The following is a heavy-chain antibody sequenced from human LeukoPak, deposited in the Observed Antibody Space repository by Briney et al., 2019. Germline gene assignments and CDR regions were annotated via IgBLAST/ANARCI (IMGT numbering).Heavy chain of an antibody. V-gene: IGHV3-23*01. CDR2: ISGSGGST. D-gene: IGHD4-17*01. J-gene: IGHJ4*02. CDR1: GFTFSSYA. Sequence: HAGGSLRLSCAASGFTFSSYAMSWVRQAPGKGLEWVSAISGSGGSTYYADSVKGRFTISRDNSKNTLYLQMNSLRAEDTAVYYCAKEEVDTTVTTDYFDYWGQGTLVTVSS. CDR3: AKEEVDTTVTTDYFDY.